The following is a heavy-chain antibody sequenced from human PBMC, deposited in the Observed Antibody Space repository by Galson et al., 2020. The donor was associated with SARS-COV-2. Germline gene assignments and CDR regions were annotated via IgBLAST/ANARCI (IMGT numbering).Heavy chain of an antibody. CDR2: ISYDGSNK. CDR3: AKDFQFTIFAVVPTPFDD. J-gene: IGHJ4*02. V-gene: IGHV3-30*18. CDR1: GFTFSSYG. Sequence: TGGSLRLSCAASGFTFSSYGMHWVRQAPGKGLEWVAFISYDGSNKYYADSVKGRFTISRDNSKNTLYLQMNSLRAEDTAVYYCAKDFQFTIFAVVPTPFDDWGQGTLVTVSS. D-gene: IGHD3-3*01.